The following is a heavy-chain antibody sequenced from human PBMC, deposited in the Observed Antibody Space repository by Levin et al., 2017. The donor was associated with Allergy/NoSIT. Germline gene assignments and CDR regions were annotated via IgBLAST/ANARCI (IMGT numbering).Heavy chain of an antibody. J-gene: IGHJ4*02. CDR3: AHNLNGFTSFGVFDY. CDR1: GFSLITSGVG. V-gene: IGHV2-5*02. Sequence: SGPTLVKPTQTLTLTCTFSGFSLITSGVGVGWIRQPPGKALEWLALIYWDDDKRYSPSLKSRLTITKDTSKNQVVLTMTNMDPVDTATYYCAHNLNGFTSFGVFDYWGQGTLVTVSS. CDR2: IYWDDDK. D-gene: IGHD3-3*01.